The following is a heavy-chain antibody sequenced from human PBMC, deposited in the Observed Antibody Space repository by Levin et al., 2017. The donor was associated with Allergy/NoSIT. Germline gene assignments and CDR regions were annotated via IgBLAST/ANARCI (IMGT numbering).Heavy chain of an antibody. CDR3: ARKSGSGSYPLDY. Sequence: GGSLRLSCAASGFTFSSYSLKWVRQAPGKGLEWVSAISRSSDYIYYADSVKGRFTISRDNAKNSLYLQMNSLRAEDTAVYYCARKSGSGSYPLDYWGQGTLVTVSS. J-gene: IGHJ4*02. CDR1: GFTFSSYS. CDR2: ISRSSDYI. D-gene: IGHD3-10*01. V-gene: IGHV3-21*01.